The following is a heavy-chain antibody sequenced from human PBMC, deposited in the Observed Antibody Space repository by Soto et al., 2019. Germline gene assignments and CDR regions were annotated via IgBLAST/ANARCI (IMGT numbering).Heavy chain of an antibody. CDR1: GFTFSSYW. V-gene: IGHV3-74*01. D-gene: IGHD6-19*01. Sequence: GGSLRLSCAASGFTFSSYWMHWVRQAPGKGLVWVSRINSDGSSTSYADSVKGRFTISRDNAKNTVYLQMNSLRAEDTAVYYCASPYMYSRGLHFYGTDVWGQGTTVTLSS. CDR3: ASPYMYSRGLHFYGTDV. CDR2: INSDGSST. J-gene: IGHJ6*02.